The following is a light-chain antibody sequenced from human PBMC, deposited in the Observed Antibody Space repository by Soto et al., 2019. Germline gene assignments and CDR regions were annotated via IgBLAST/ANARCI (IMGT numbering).Light chain of an antibody. J-gene: IGLJ1*01. Sequence: QSVLTQPASVSGSPGQSITISCTGTSSDVGGYNYVSWYQQHPGKAPKLMIYEVSNRPSGVSIRFSGSKSGNTASLTISGLQAEDEADYYCSSYTSSTILDVFGTGTKVTAL. CDR1: SSDVGGYNY. CDR3: SSYTSSTILDV. V-gene: IGLV2-14*01. CDR2: EVS.